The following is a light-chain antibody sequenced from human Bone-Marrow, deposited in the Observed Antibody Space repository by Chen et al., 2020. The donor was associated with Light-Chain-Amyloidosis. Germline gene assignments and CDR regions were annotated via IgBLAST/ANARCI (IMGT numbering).Light chain of an antibody. CDR3: QVWDPNSGGV. CDR1: KLGSKS. Sequence: SYVLTPPPSVSVVPGQTARITCGGNKLGSKSVHWFQQKSGQAPVLVVYDDSARPSGIPERFSGSNSGNTATLAITRVEAGDEADYFCQVWDPNSGGVFGGGTKLTVL. J-gene: IGLJ3*02. CDR2: DDS. V-gene: IGLV3-21*02.